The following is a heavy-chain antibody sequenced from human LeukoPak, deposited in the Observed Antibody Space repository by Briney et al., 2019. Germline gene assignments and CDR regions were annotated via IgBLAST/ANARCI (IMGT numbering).Heavy chain of an antibody. D-gene: IGHD6-6*01. CDR3: ARSSAEVLNYYYYAMDV. V-gene: IGHV1-18*01. J-gene: IGHJ6*02. CDR1: GYTFTNYG. Sequence: ASVNDSCKPSGYTFTNYGLIWIRPAPGQGLQWMGCISGYNGNANYPQKLQGRVTMTTDTSTSTSYMELRSLRSDDTAVYYCARSSAEVLNYYYYAMDVWAQGTTVTVSS. CDR2: ISGYNGNA.